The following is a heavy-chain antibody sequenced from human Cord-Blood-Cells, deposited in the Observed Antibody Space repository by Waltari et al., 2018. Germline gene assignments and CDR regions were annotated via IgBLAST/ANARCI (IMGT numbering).Heavy chain of an antibody. CDR2: ISYDGSNK. CDR1: GFTFSSHG. J-gene: IGHJ4*02. CDR3: AKDWGSSSSLFDY. Sequence: QVQLVESGGGVVQPGRSLRLSCAASGFTFSSHGMHLVRQAPGKGLEWVAVISYDGSNKYYADSVKGRFTISRDNSKNTLYLQMNSLRAEDTAVYYCAKDWGSSSSLFDYWGQGTLVTVSS. V-gene: IGHV3-30*18. D-gene: IGHD6-6*01.